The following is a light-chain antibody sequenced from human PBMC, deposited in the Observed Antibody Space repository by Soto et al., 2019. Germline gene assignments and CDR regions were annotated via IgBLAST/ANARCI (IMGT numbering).Light chain of an antibody. CDR2: DVS. CDR3: TSNTDICTLSPHV. V-gene: IGLV2-14*03. Sequence: QSVLTQPASVSGSPGQSITISCTGTSSDVGGYNYVSWYQHHPGKAPKLMIYDVSNRPSGVSNRFSGSKSGNTASLIISGLQAEDEAFYYCTSNTDICTLSPHVF. CDR1: SSDVGGYNY. J-gene: IGLJ1*01.